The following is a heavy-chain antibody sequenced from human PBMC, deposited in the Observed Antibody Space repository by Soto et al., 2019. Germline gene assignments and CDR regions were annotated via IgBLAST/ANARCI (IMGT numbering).Heavy chain of an antibody. CDR3: AKDLGYCTNGVCYNFDY. D-gene: IGHD2-8*01. J-gene: IGHJ4*02. Sequence: GGSLRLSCAASGFTFDDYAMHWVRQAPGKGLEWVSGISWNSGSIGYADSAKGRFTISRDNAKNSLYLQMNSLRAEDTALYYCAKDLGYCTNGVCYNFDYWGQGTLVTVSS. CDR1: GFTFDDYA. V-gene: IGHV3-9*01. CDR2: ISWNSGSI.